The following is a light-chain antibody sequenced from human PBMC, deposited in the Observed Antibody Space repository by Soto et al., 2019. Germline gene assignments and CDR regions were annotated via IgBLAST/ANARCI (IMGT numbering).Light chain of an antibody. CDR1: QTVGSA. CDR2: GAS. V-gene: IGKV3-15*01. Sequence: ETRINQSPATLSLTPGERATLSCRASQTVGSALVWYQQKPGQAPRFLIYGASTRATGIPARFRGSGSGTEFTLTIDSLQSEDFAVYYCQQHGISHITFGQGTRLEIK. J-gene: IGKJ5*01. CDR3: QQHGISHIT.